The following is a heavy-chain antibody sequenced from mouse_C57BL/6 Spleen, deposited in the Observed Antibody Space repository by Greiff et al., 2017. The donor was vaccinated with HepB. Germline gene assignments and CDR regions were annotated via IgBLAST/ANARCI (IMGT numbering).Heavy chain of an antibody. CDR3: ARYYYGSRGYFDV. J-gene: IGHJ1*03. D-gene: IGHD1-1*01. CDR2: ISSGSSTI. CDR1: GFTFSDYG. V-gene: IGHV5-17*01. Sequence: DVMLVESGGGLVKPGGSLKLSCAASGFTFSDYGMHWVRQAPEKGLEWVAYISSGSSTIYYADTVKGRFTISRDNAKNTLFLQMTSLRSEDTAMYYCARYYYGSRGYFDVWGTGTTVTVSS.